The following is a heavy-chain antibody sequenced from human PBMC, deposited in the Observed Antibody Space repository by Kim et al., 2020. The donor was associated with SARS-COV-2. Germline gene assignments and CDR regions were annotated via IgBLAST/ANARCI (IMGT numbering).Heavy chain of an antibody. Sequence: GGSLRLSCAASGFTFSDYDMNWVRQVPGKGLEWVSFIGTIGDTHYPDSVKGRFTISREDVKNSLFLQMNSLRDGDTAVYFCARLAADPDSRGYYWYFDLWGRGTLVTVSS. J-gene: IGHJ2*01. D-gene: IGHD3-22*01. CDR3: ARLAADPDSRGYYWYFDL. V-gene: IGHV3-13*04. CDR1: GFTFSDYD. CDR2: IGTIGDT.